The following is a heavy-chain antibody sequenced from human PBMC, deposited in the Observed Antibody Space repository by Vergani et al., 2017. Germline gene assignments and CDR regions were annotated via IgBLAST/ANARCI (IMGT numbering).Heavy chain of an antibody. CDR1: GGTFSSYA. V-gene: IGHV1-69*01. J-gene: IGHJ5*02. Sequence: QVQLVQSGAEVKKPGSSVKVSCKASGGTFSSYAISWVRQAPGQGLEWMGGIIPIFGTANYAQKFQGRVTITADESTSTAYMELSSLRSTDTAVYYCARDSSYGSGSPSWFYPWGQGPLVTVSS. CDR3: ARDSSYGSGSPSWFYP. D-gene: IGHD3-10*01. CDR2: IIPIFGTA.